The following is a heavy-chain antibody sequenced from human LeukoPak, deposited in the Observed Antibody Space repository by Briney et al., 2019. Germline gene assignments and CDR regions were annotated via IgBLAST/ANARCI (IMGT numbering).Heavy chain of an antibody. Sequence: ASVKVSCKASGYTFTSYDINWVRQATGQGLEWMGWMNPNSGNTGYAQKFQGRVTMSRNTSISTAYIELSSMRSEDTAVYYCARVRYSSSWLSKGYFQHWGQGTLVTVSS. J-gene: IGHJ1*01. D-gene: IGHD6-13*01. CDR3: ARVRYSSSWLSKGYFQH. V-gene: IGHV1-8*01. CDR1: GYTFTSYD. CDR2: MNPNSGNT.